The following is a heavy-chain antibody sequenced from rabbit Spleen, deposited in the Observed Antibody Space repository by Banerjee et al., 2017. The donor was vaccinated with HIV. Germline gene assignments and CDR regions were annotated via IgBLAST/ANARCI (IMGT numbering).Heavy chain of an antibody. CDR3: ARDLDGVIGWNLGW. J-gene: IGHJ4*01. Sequence: QQLEESGGGLVKPGTSLTLTCTASGFSFSSGDYMCWVRQAPGKGLEWIGCIYSGLENTYYANWVNGRFTISKTSSTTVTLQMTSLTVADTATYFCARDLDGVIGWNLGWWGQGTLVTVS. D-gene: IGHD1-1*01. V-gene: IGHV1S40*01. CDR2: IYSGLENT. CDR1: GFSFSSGDY.